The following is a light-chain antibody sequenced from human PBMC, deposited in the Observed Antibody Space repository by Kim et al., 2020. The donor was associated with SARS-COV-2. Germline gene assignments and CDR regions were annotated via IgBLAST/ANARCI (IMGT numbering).Light chain of an antibody. J-gene: IGLJ2*01. CDR1: RLGDKY. CDR2: QDT. Sequence: SVPPGQTASITCSGDRLGDKYACWYQQKPGQSPVVVIYQDTKRPSGIPERFSGSNSGNTATLTISGTQAMDEADYYCQVWDSTTTVFGGGTQLTVL. V-gene: IGLV3-1*01. CDR3: QVWDSTTTV.